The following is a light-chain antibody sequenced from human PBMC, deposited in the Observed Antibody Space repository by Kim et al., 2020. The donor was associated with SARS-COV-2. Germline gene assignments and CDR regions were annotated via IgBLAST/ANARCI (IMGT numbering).Light chain of an antibody. J-gene: IGKJ2*01. CDR3: QQYETSSRA. V-gene: IGKV1-5*01. Sequence: ASGGAGAGITCGASKSISTCAACYQKNPGKAPTLVIYDASTWKRVVSSRASGSVSATEFTLTISSLQPDDVATYFCQQYETSSRAFGQGTNLEI. CDR1: KSISTC. CDR2: DAS.